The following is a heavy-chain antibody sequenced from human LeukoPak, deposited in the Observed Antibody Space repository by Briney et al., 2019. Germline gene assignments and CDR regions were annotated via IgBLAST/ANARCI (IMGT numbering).Heavy chain of an antibody. CDR1: GFTFSSYG. D-gene: IGHD3-22*01. Sequence: GGSLRLSCAASGFTFSSYGMHWVRQAPGKGLEWVGRIKSKTDGEITDYAAPVKGRFTISRDDSKNTLYLQMNSLKTEDTAVYYCLGDDSSGYSIDYWGQGALVTVSS. CDR3: LGDDSSGYSIDY. V-gene: IGHV3-15*01. CDR2: IKSKTDGEIT. J-gene: IGHJ4*02.